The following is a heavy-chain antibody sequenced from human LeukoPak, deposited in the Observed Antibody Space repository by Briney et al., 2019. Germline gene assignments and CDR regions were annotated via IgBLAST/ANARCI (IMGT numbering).Heavy chain of an antibody. D-gene: IGHD3-10*01. CDR2: IYYSGST. J-gene: IGHJ5*02. Sequence: SETLSLTCAVYGGSFSSYYWSWIRQPPGKGLEWIGYIYYSGSTNYRPSLKSRVTISVDTSKNQFSLKLSSVTAADTAVYYCARGGYYGLGNDFRFDPWGQGTLVTVSS. CDR1: GGSFSSYY. CDR3: ARGGYYGLGNDFRFDP. V-gene: IGHV4-59*01.